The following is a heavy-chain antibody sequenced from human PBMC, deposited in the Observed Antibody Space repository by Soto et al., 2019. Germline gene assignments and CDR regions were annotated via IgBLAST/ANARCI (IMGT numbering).Heavy chain of an antibody. D-gene: IGHD2-2*01. Sequence: QVQLVQSGAEVKKPGSSVKVSCKASGGTFSSYAISWVRQAPGQGLEWMGGIITIFGTANYAQKFQGRVTITADESTSTAYMELSSLRSEDTAVYYCARDGYCSSTSCSIGWFDPWGQGTLVTVSS. CDR3: ARDGYCSSTSCSIGWFDP. J-gene: IGHJ5*02. CDR2: IITIFGTA. V-gene: IGHV1-69*01. CDR1: GGTFSSYA.